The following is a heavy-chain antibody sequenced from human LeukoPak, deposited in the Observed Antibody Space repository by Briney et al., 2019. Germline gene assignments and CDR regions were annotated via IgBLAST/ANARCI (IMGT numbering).Heavy chain of an antibody. CDR3: ARGLQYSSSWYYFDY. V-gene: IGHV1-8*01. J-gene: IGHJ4*02. CDR2: MNPNSGNT. D-gene: IGHD6-13*01. Sequence: ASVKVSCKASGYTFNSYDISWVRQATGQGLEWMGWMNPNSGNTGYAQKFQGRVTMTRNTSISTAYMELSSPRSEDTAVYYCARGLQYSSSWYYFDYWGQGTLVTVSS. CDR1: GYTFNSYD.